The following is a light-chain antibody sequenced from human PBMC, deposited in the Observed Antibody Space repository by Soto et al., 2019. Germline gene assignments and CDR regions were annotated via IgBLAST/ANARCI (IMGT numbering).Light chain of an antibody. CDR1: QDIANY. J-gene: IGKJ1*01. V-gene: IGKV1-27*01. CDR2: AAI. Sequence: DIQMTQSPSSLTASVGDRVTITCRASQDIANYLAWYQQKPGKVPELLIFAAITLQSGVPSRFSGSGSGTDFTLTISSLQPEDVATYSCQKYYNAPRTFGQGTKVDIK. CDR3: QKYYNAPRT.